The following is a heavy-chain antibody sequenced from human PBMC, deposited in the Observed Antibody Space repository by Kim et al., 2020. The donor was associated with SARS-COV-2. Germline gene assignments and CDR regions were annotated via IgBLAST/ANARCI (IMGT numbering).Heavy chain of an antibody. J-gene: IGHJ4*01. D-gene: IGHD3-10*01. V-gene: IGHV3-7*01. CDR1: GFTFSGYW. Sequence: GGSLRLSCAASGFTFSGYWMSWVRQAPGKGLEWVANIKQDGSEKYYVDSVKGRFTISRDNAKNSLYLQMNSLRAEDTAVYYCSRDGILWFGESYFDYWG. CDR3: SRDGILWFGESYFDY. CDR2: IKQDGSEK.